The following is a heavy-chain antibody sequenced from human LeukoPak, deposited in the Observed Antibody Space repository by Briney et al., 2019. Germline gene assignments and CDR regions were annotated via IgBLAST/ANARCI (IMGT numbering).Heavy chain of an antibody. V-gene: IGHV1-18*04. CDR1: GYTFTSYG. D-gene: IGHD5-18*01. Sequence: ASVKVSCKASGYTFTSYGISWVRQAAGQGLEWMGWISAYNGNTNYAQKLHGRVTMTTDTSTSTAYMELRSLRSDDTAVYYCAVGYSYGPPLFFDYWGQGTLVTVSS. CDR3: AVGYSYGPPLFFDY. CDR2: ISAYNGNT. J-gene: IGHJ4*02.